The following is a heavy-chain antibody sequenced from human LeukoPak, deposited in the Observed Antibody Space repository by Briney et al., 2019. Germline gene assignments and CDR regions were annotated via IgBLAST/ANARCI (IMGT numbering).Heavy chain of an antibody. CDR3: ARGTSDDDAAFDI. J-gene: IGHJ3*02. CDR1: GFTFSSYS. CDR2: ISSSSSYI. D-gene: IGHD2-2*01. Sequence: GGSLRLSCAASGFTFSSYSMNWVRQAPGKGLEWVSSISSSSSYIYYADSVKGRFTISRDNAKNSLYLQMNSLRAEDTAVYYCARGTSDDDAAFDIWGQGTMVTVSS. V-gene: IGHV3-21*01.